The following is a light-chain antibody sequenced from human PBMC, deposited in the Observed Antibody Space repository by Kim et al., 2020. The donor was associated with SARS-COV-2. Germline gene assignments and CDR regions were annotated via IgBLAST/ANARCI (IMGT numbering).Light chain of an antibody. J-gene: IGLJ3*02. CDR3: QSFASTSWV. V-gene: IGLV6-57*03. Sequence: TVTCYCTRSSGPIAATAVQWYQQRPGSAATIVIFDDNRRPSGVPGRFSGYVDTSSNSASLTISGLKTEDESDYYCQSFASTSWVFGGGTQLTVL. CDR1: SGPIAATA. CDR2: DDN.